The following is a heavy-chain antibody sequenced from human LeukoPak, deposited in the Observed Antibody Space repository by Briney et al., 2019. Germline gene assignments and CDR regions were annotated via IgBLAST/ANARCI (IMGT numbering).Heavy chain of an antibody. D-gene: IGHD3-22*01. J-gene: IGHJ4*02. CDR1: GFAFSNYW. CDR3: AKGDSSGYYSIGFDY. Sequence: GGSLRLSCVVSGFAFSNYWMSWVRQAPGKGLEWVANIKQDGSEKYYVDSVKGRFTISRGNAKNSLYLQMNSLRAEDMALYYCAKGDSSGYYSIGFDYWGQGTLVTVSS. V-gene: IGHV3-7*03. CDR2: IKQDGSEK.